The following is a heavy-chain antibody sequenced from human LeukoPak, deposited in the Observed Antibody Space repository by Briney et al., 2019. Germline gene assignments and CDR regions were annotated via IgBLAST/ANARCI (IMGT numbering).Heavy chain of an antibody. CDR2: ISSSGSTI. Sequence: GGSLSLSCAASGFTFSDYYMSWIRQAPGKGLEWVSYISSSGSTIYYADSVKGRFTISRDNAKNSLFLQMNSLRAEDTAVYYCARDLYYDSSGYYYYWGKETLVTVSS. V-gene: IGHV3-11*01. D-gene: IGHD3-22*01. CDR1: GFTFSDYY. J-gene: IGHJ4*02. CDR3: ARDLYYDSSGYYYY.